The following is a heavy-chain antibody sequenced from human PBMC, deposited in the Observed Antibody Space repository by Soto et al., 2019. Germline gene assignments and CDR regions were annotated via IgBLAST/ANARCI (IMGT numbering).Heavy chain of an antibody. CDR2: ISSGGTTI. CDR3: AREWRDGHSY. D-gene: IGHD3-3*01. Sequence: EVQPVESGGGLVQPGGSLRLSCAASGFTFSNSEMNWVRQAPGKGLEWISYISSGGTTIYYADSVKGRFTTSRDNAKNSLYLQINSLRAEDTGVYYCAREWRDGHSYWGQGTLVTVSS. CDR1: GFTFSNSE. V-gene: IGHV3-48*03. J-gene: IGHJ4*02.